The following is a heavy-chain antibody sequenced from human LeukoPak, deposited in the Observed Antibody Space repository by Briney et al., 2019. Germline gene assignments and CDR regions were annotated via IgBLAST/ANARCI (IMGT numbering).Heavy chain of an antibody. V-gene: IGHV3-74*01. J-gene: IGHJ4*02. D-gene: IGHD3-22*01. CDR3: ARDIYYYDSSGYYFPGGSDY. CDR2: INSDGRST. Sequence: GGSLRLSCAASGFTFSSYWMHWVRQAPGKGLVGVSRINSDGRSTNYADSVKGRFTISRDNAKNSLYLQMNSLRAEDTAVYYCARDIYYYDSSGYYFPGGSDYWGQGTLVTVSS. CDR1: GFTFSSYW.